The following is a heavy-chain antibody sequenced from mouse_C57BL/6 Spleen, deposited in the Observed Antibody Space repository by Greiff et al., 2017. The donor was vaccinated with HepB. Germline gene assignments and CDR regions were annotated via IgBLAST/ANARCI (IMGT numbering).Heavy chain of an antibody. V-gene: IGHV1-50*01. J-gene: IGHJ4*01. CDR2: IDPSDSYT. D-gene: IGHD3-2*02. CDR3: ARGASSCYGLDYSMDY. Sequence: QVQLQQPGAELVKPGASVKLSCKASGYTFTSYWMQWVKQRPGQGLEWIGEIDPSDSYTNYNQKFKGKATLTVDTSSSTAYMQLSSLTSEDSAVYYCARGASSCYGLDYSMDYWGQGTSVTVSS. CDR1: GYTFTSYW.